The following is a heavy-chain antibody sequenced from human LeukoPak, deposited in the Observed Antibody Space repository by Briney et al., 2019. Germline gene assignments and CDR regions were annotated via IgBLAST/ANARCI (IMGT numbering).Heavy chain of an antibody. CDR3: ASVVGATTEYYFDY. Sequence: SETLSLTCTVSGGSVSSGDYYWSWIRQPPGKGLEWIGYIYYSGSTYYNPSLKSRVTISVDTSKNQFSLKLSSVTAADTAVYYCASVVGATTEYYFDYWGQGTLVTVSS. D-gene: IGHD1-26*01. V-gene: IGHV4-30-4*08. J-gene: IGHJ4*02. CDR2: IYYSGST. CDR1: GGSVSSGDYY.